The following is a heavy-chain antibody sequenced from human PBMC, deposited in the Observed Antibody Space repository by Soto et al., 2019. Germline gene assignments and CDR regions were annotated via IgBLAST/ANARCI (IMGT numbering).Heavy chain of an antibody. Sequence: GGSLRLSCAASGFTFSSYSMNWVRQAPGKGLEWVSYISSSSSTIYYADSVKGRFTISRDNAKNSLYLQMNSLRAEDTAVYYCARDYGDWEVGAFDIWGQGTMVTVSS. V-gene: IGHV3-48*01. CDR1: GFTFSSYS. CDR3: ARDYGDWEVGAFDI. CDR2: ISSSSSTI. J-gene: IGHJ3*02. D-gene: IGHD4-17*01.